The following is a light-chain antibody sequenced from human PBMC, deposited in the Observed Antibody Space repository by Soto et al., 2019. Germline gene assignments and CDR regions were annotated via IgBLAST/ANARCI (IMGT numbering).Light chain of an antibody. CDR1: HSLVHTDGNTY. Sequence: VVMTQSPLSLPVTLGQPASTSCRSSHSLVHTDGNTYLSWFQQRPSQSPRRLIYKVSNWDSGVLDRFSGSGSGADFALKIYTVQAEDGGVYLCMQGTHRPPTFGQGTRLEI. CDR3: MQGTHRPPT. CDR2: KVS. V-gene: IGKV2-30*02. J-gene: IGKJ5*01.